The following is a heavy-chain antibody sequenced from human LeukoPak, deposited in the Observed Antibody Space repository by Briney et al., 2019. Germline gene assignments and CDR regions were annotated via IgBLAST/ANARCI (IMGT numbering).Heavy chain of an antibody. CDR1: GGTFSSYA. D-gene: IGHD2-15*01. CDR2: IIPILGIA. V-gene: IGHV1-69*04. CDR3: ARADLCSGGSCYEYYFDY. J-gene: IGHJ4*02. Sequence: VKVPCKASGGTFSSYAISWVRQAPGQGLEWMGRIIPILGIANYAQKFQGRVTITADKSTCTAYMELSSLRSEDTAVYYCARADLCSGGSCYEYYFDYWGQGTLGT.